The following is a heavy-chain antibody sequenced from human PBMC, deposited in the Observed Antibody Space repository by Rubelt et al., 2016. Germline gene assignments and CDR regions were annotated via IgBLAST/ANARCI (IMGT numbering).Heavy chain of an antibody. CDR1: GGSFSGYY. J-gene: IGHJ5*02. CDR3: ARTGSVVVAAKWSWFDP. Sequence: QVQLQQWGAGLLKPSETLSLTCAVYGGSFSGYYWSWIRQPPGKGLEWIGEINHSGSTNYNPFLMSRVTISVDTSKNQFSLKLSSVTAADTAVYYCARTGSVVVAAKWSWFDPWGQGTLVTVSS. CDR2: INHSGST. V-gene: IGHV4-34*01. D-gene: IGHD2-15*01.